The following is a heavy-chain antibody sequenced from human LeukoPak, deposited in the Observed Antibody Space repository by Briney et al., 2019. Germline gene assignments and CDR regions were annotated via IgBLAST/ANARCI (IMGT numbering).Heavy chain of an antibody. CDR1: GGSISGSSYY. CDR2: IYHSGST. D-gene: IGHD3-10*01. CDR3: ARCFGWGKFRPHAFDI. Sequence: PSETLSLTCTVSGGSISGSSYYWGWIRQSPGKGLEWIGSIYHSGSTYYNPSLRSRVTISVDTSKNQISVNLSSVTASDTAVYYCARCFGWGKFRPHAFDIWGQGTMVTVSS. J-gene: IGHJ3*02. V-gene: IGHV4-39*01.